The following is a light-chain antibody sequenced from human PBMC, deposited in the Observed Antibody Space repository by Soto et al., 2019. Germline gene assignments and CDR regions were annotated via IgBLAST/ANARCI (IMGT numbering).Light chain of an antibody. CDR2: EVS. J-gene: IGLJ1*01. CDR1: SSDVGSYNY. CDR3: SSYTSSSTLV. Sequence: QSALTQPASVSGSPGQSITISCTGTSSDVGSYNYVSWYQQHPGKAPKLMICEVSNRPSGVSNRFPGSKSGNTASLTISGLQAEDEADYYCSSYTSSSTLVFGTGTKVTVL. V-gene: IGLV2-14*01.